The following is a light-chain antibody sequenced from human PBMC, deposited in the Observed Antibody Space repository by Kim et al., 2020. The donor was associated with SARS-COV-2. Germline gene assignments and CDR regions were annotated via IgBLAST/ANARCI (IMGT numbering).Light chain of an antibody. V-gene: IGKV3-15*01. J-gene: IGKJ1*01. Sequence: VYPGERATLSCRASQSITDNLAWYQQQPGQAPRLLIYGASTRAAGVPARFSGSGSGTQFTLTISSLQSEDFATFYCQQYYRWPRTFGQGTKVDIK. CDR2: GAS. CDR1: QSITDN. CDR3: QQYYRWPRT.